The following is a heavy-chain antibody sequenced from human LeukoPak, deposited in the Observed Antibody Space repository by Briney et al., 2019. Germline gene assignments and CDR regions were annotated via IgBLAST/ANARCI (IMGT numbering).Heavy chain of an antibody. J-gene: IGHJ4*02. Sequence: HPGGSLRLSCAASGFAFSDFWMTWVRQAPGKGLEWVADITPDGSGNHYVDSVRGRFTISRDNTKNSLYLQMSSLRAEDTAVYYCARSRTTRFPLDYWGQGTLVTVSS. V-gene: IGHV3-7*01. D-gene: IGHD1-1*01. CDR2: ITPDGSGN. CDR3: ARSRTTRFPLDY. CDR1: GFAFSDFW.